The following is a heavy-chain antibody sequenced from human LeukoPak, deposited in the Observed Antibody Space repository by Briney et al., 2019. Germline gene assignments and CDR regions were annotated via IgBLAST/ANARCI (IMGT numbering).Heavy chain of an antibody. CDR2: IYYSGST. D-gene: IGHD1-14*01. CDR1: GGSISSYY. CDR3: ARTSKDYYGMDV. J-gene: IGHJ6*01. V-gene: IGHV4-59*06. Sequence: PSETLSLTCTVSGGSISSYYWSWIRQHPGKGLEWIGYIYYSGSTFYTPSLNSRVSMSVDTSKNQFSLKLSSVTAADTAVYYCARTSKDYYGMDVWGQGTTVTVSS.